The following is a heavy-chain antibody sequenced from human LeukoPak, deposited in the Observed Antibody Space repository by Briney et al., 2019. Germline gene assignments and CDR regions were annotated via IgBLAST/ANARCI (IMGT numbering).Heavy chain of an antibody. CDR2: IYHSGST. CDR1: GYSISSGYY. J-gene: IGHJ4*02. V-gene: IGHV4-38-2*02. Sequence: SETLSLTCTVSGYSISSGYYWGWIRQPPGKGLEWIGSIYHSGSTYYNPSLKSRVTISVDTSKNQFSLKLSSVTAADTAVYYCARDCRDSGWFGINEHYYFDYWGQGTLVTVSS. CDR3: ARDCRDSGWFGINEHYYFDY. D-gene: IGHD3-10*01.